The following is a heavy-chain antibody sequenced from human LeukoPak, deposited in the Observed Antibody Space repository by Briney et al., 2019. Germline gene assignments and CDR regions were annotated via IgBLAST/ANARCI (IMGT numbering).Heavy chain of an antibody. J-gene: IGHJ3*02. V-gene: IGHV4-39*07. CDR2: MSYSGST. D-gene: IGHD3-22*01. CDR1: GGSISSSSYY. Sequence: SETLSLTCTVSGGSISSSSYYWGWIRQPPGKGLEWIASMSYSGSTYYNPSLKSRVTISVDTSRNQFSLKLSSVTAADTAVYYCARARYYDSSGYYYVGSAFDIWGQGTMVTVSS. CDR3: ARARYYDSSGYYYVGSAFDI.